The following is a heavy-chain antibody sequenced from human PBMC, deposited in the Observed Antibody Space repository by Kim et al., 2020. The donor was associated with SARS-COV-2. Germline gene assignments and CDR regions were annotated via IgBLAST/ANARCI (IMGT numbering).Heavy chain of an antibody. CDR2: IDPSDSYT. J-gene: IGHJ3*02. CDR1: GYSFTSYW. D-gene: IGHD1-26*01. Sequence: GESLKISCKGSGYSFTSYWISWVRQMPGKGLEWMGRIDPSDSYTNYSPSFQGHVTISADKSISTAYLQWSSLKASDTAMYYCARRHSGSYFGGGGDAFDIWGQGTMVTVSS. V-gene: IGHV5-10-1*01. CDR3: ARRHSGSYFGGGGDAFDI.